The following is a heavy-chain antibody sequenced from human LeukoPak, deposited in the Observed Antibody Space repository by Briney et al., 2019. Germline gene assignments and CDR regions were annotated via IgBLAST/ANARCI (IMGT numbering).Heavy chain of an antibody. J-gene: IGHJ6*04. Sequence: SVKVSCKASGGTFSSYAISWVRQTPGQGLEWMGGIIPIFGTANYAQKFQGRVTITADKSTSTAYMELSSLRSEDTAVYYCARTYYDILTGYYRYYYYYGMDVWGKGTTVTVSS. CDR3: ARTYYDILTGYYRYYYYYGMDV. V-gene: IGHV1-69*06. CDR1: GGTFSSYA. D-gene: IGHD3-9*01. CDR2: IIPIFGTA.